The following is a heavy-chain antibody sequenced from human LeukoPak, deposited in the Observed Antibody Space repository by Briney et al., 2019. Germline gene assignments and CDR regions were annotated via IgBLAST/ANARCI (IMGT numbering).Heavy chain of an antibody. CDR1: GFTFSSYS. V-gene: IGHV3-21*01. CDR2: ISSSSSYI. J-gene: IGHJ5*02. D-gene: IGHD6-6*01. Sequence: GGSLRLSCAASGFTFSSYSMNWVRQAPGKGLEWVSSISSSSSYIYYADSVKGRFTISRDNAKNSLYLQMNSMRAEDTAVYYCARDYTRGIAARPLNWFDPWGQGTLVTVSS. CDR3: ARDYTRGIAARPLNWFDP.